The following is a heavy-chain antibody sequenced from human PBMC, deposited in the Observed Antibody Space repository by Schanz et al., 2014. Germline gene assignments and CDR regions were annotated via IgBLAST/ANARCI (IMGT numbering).Heavy chain of an antibody. CDR3: ARENVGRGFDY. CDR2: IFYSGST. CDR1: GGSISSSSYY. D-gene: IGHD3-10*02. Sequence: QLQLQESGPGLVKPSETLSLTCTVSGGSISSSSYYWGWIRQPPGKGLEWIGSIFYSGSTYYNLSLKIRVPISVDPPRTHFPLRLTSVPAAETAVYYCARENVGRGFDYWGRGALVTVSS. V-gene: IGHV4-39*02. J-gene: IGHJ4*02.